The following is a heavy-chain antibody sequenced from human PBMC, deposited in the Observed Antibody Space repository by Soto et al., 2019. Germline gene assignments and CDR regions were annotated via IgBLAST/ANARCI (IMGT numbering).Heavy chain of an antibody. J-gene: IGHJ5*02. CDR3: ASSYSRNWYLHNWFHP. D-gene: IGHD6-13*01. CDR2: IYYRGST. V-gene: IGHV4-39*01. CDR1: GCSISDSTDY. Sequence: PSATLSLTCPVSGCSISDSTDYWVWIRQPPGNGLEWIGSIYYRGSTYDNPSLKSRVTMSLDTSKNQFSLKLSSVTAADTAMYFCASSYSRNWYLHNWFHPWGLGTLVTVSS.